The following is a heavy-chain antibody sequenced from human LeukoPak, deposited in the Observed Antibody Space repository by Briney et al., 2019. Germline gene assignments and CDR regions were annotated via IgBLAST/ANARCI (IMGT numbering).Heavy chain of an antibody. Sequence: GGSLRLSCAASGFTFSNTWMSWVRQAPGKGLEWVGRIKIKIDGATADYAAPVKGRFTISRDDSKDTLYLQMNSLKTEDTAVYYCTTDYGDLSEDYFDYWGQGTLVTVSS. D-gene: IGHD4-17*01. CDR1: GFTFSNTW. CDR2: IKIKIDGATA. V-gene: IGHV3-15*01. J-gene: IGHJ4*02. CDR3: TTDYGDLSEDYFDY.